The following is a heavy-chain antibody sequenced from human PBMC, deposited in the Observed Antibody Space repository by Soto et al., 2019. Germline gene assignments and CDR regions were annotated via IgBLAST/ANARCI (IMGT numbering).Heavy chain of an antibody. J-gene: IGHJ5*02. D-gene: IGHD2-2*01. CDR2: IYYSGST. V-gene: IGHV4-31*02. Sequence: SETLSLTCTVSGGSISSGGYYWSWIRQHPGKGLEWIGYIYYSGSTYYNPSLKSRVTISVDTSKNQFSLKLSSVTAADTAVYYCATIVVVPAAIEYWFDPWGQGTLVTVSS. CDR3: ATIVVVPAAIEYWFDP. CDR1: GGSISSGGYY.